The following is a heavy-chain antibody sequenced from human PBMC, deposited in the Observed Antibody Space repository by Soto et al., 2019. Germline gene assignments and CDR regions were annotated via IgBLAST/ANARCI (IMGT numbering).Heavy chain of an antibody. Sequence: GESLKISCKTSGYSFSSNWIAWVRQMPGKGLEWMGIIYPGDSDTRYRPSFQGQVTISADKSINTAYLQWSTLKASDTAMYYCATLGATARDAFDIWGQGTMVTVSS. V-gene: IGHV5-51*01. J-gene: IGHJ3*02. CDR2: IYPGDSDT. D-gene: IGHD5-18*01. CDR3: ATLGATARDAFDI. CDR1: GYSFSSNW.